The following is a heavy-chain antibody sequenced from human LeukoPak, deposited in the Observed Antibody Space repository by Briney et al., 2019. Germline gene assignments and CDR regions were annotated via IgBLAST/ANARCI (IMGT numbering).Heavy chain of an antibody. CDR2: IYHSGST. Sequence: PSETLSLTCTVSGYSISSGYYWGWIRQPPGKGLEWIGSIYHSGSTYYNPSLKSRVTISVDTSKNQFSLKLSSVTAADTAVYYCARVLQDYYDSSGYYPPDYRGQGTLVTVSS. J-gene: IGHJ4*02. CDR3: ARVLQDYYDSSGYYPPDY. CDR1: GYSISSGYY. V-gene: IGHV4-38-2*02. D-gene: IGHD3-22*01.